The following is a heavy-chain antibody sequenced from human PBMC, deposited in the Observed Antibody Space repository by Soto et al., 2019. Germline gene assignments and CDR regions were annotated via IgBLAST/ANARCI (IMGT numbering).Heavy chain of an antibody. CDR2: INWNSGSI. CDR1: GFTFDDYA. D-gene: IGHD6-13*01. V-gene: IGHV3-9*01. J-gene: IGHJ1*01. CDR3: VKDESINWYSGHFRH. Sequence: EVQLVESGGGLVQPGRSLRLSCAASGFTFDDYAMHRVRQVPGKGLEWVSGINWNSGSIGYADSVKGRFAISRDNAKNSLHLQMNGLRAEDTAFYYCVKDESINWYSGHFRHWGQGTLVTVSS.